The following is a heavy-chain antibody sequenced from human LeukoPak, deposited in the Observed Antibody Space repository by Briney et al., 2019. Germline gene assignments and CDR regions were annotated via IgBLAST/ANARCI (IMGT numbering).Heavy chain of an antibody. V-gene: IGHV3-30*04. CDR1: GFTFSSYA. CDR3: ARDLAIASDY. CDR2: ISYDGSNK. J-gene: IGHJ4*02. Sequence: GGSLRLSCAASGFTFSSYAMHWVRQTPGKGLEWVAAISYDGSNKYYADSVKGRFTISRDNSKNTLYLQMNSLRAEDTAVYYCARDLAIASDYWGQGTLVTVYS.